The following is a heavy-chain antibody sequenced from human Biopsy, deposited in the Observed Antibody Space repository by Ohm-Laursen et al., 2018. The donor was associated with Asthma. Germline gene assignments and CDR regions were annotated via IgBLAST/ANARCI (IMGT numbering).Heavy chain of an antibody. D-gene: IGHD6-19*01. CDR3: AREGVAGTHIED. CDR2: ISKDASTQ. J-gene: IGHJ4*02. CDR1: GFSFSNFA. Sequence: SLRLSCTASGFSFSNFAIHWVRQAPGKGLEWVGVISKDASTQDYADSVKGRFTTARDNSKNTLSLQMNSLTAEDTAVYYCAREGVAGTHIEDWGQGTLVTVSS. V-gene: IGHV3-30*01.